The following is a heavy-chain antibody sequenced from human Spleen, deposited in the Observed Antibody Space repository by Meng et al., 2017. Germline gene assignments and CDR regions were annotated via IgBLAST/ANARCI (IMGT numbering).Heavy chain of an antibody. CDR3: ARRPIYYYDSSGYKPGLDY. V-gene: IGHV4-34*02. D-gene: IGHD3-22*01. J-gene: IGHJ4*02. CDR1: VASFSGYY. CDR2: INHSGST. Sequence: QEQLQRVCARLLNPSETLSLTGAVYVASFSGYYWSWIRQPPGKGLEWIGEINHSGSTNYNPSLKSRVTISVDTSKNQFSLKLSSVTAADTAVYYCARRPIYYYDSSGYKPGLDYWGQGTLVTVSS.